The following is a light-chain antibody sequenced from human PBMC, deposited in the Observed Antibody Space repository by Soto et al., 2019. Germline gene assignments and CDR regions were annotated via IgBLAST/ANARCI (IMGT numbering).Light chain of an antibody. CDR2: GAS. Sequence: IVLTQSPSTLSLSPGETVTLSCTSSQSVSDNLAWYQQKPGQAPRLLIYGASTRATGIPARFSGSGSGTDFTLTISSLEPEDSAVYYCQQRSNWPSLTFGGGTKVDI. CDR1: QSVSDN. CDR3: QQRSNWPSLT. V-gene: IGKV3-11*01. J-gene: IGKJ4*01.